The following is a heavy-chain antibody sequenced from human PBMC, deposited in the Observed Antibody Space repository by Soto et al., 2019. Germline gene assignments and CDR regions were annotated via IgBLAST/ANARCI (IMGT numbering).Heavy chain of an antibody. D-gene: IGHD6-13*01. J-gene: IGHJ4*02. CDR2: ISGIGGST. CDR1: GFTFTDYA. CDR3: ARGASGYISSWYYFDD. Sequence: GLSLRLSCAASGFTFTDYALSWVRQAPGKGLEWVATISGIGGSTYLADSVKGRLSISRDNSKHTVSLLMNSLRDEDTAVYFCARGASGYISSWYYFDDWRRGTLGNGS. V-gene: IGHV3-23*01.